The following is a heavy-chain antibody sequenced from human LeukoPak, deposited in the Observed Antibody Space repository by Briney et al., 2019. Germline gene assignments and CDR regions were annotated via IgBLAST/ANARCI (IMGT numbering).Heavy chain of an antibody. CDR2: IRGRANSYAT. Sequence: GGSLKLSCAASGFTFSGSAMHWVRQASGKGLEWVGRIRGRANSYATSYGASVKGRFTISRDDSKNTAYLQMNSLKTEDTAVYFCTRRYYHDSSGNFQRDYWGQGTLVTVSS. V-gene: IGHV3-73*01. CDR3: TRRYYHDSSGNFQRDY. CDR1: GFTFSGSA. J-gene: IGHJ4*02. D-gene: IGHD3-22*01.